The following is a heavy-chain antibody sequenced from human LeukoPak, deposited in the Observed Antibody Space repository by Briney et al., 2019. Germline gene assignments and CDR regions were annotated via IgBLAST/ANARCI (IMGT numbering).Heavy chain of an antibody. D-gene: IGHD6-13*01. CDR3: VTASGYSGSNDAFDI. V-gene: IGHV3-64D*09. J-gene: IGHJ3*02. CDR2: ISSNGGST. Sequence: GGSLRLSCSASGFTFSSYAMHWVREAPGKGLEYVSAISSNGGSTYYADSVKGRFTISRDNSKNTLYPQMSSLRAEDTAVYYCVTASGYSGSNDAFDIWGQGTMVTVSS. CDR1: GFTFSSYA.